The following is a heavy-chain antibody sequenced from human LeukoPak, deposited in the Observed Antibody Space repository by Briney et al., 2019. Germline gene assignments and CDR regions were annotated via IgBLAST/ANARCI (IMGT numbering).Heavy chain of an antibody. D-gene: IGHD2-2*01. V-gene: IGHV4-31*03. J-gene: IGHJ5*02. CDR3: ARGPLVVPAAIWFDP. Sequence: SETLSLTCTVSGGSINNGGYYWSWIRQHPGKGLEWIGYIYYSGSSYYNPSLRSRVTISVDTSKNHFSLKLSSVTAADTAVYYCARGPLVVPAAIWFDPWGQGTLVTVSS. CDR1: GGSINNGGYY. CDR2: IYYSGSS.